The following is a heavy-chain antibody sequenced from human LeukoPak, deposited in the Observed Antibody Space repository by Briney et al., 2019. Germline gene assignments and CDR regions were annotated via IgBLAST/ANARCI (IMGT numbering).Heavy chain of an antibody. J-gene: IGHJ3*02. Sequence: GGSLRLSCAASGFTFSSYDMHCVRQGTGKGLEWVSAIGTAGDTYYPGSVKGRFTTSRENAKNSLYLQMNSLRVGDTAVYYCARGRGWGTFDIWGQGTMVTVSS. D-gene: IGHD3-10*01. CDR2: IGTAGDT. CDR1: GFTFSSYD. V-gene: IGHV3-13*04. CDR3: ARGRGWGTFDI.